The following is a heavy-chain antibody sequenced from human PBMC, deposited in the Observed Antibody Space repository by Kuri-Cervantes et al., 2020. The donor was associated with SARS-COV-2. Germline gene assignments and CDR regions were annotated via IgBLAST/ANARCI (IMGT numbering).Heavy chain of an antibody. CDR1: GGSISSSSYY. CDR2: IYYSGST. J-gene: IGHJ4*02. V-gene: IGHV4-39*07. D-gene: IGHD3-3*01. CDR3: ARATTYYDFWSGYSFDY. Sequence: SETLSLTCTVSGGSISSSSYYWGRIRQPPGKGLEWIGSIYYSGSTYYNPSLKGRVTISVDTSKNQFSPKLSSVTAADTAVYYCARATTYYDFWSGYSFDYWGQGTLVTVSS.